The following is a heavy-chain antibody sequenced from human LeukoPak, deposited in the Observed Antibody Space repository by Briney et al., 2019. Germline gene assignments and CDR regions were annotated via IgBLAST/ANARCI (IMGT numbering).Heavy chain of an antibody. CDR2: IIPIFGTA. Sequence: SVKVSCKASGGTFSSYAISWVRQAPGQGLEWMGRIIPIFGTANYAQKFQGRVTITTDESTGTAYMELSSLRSEDTAVYYCASAIFGVVISQLDYWGQGTLVTVSS. J-gene: IGHJ4*02. D-gene: IGHD3-3*01. CDR1: GGTFSSYA. CDR3: ASAIFGVVISQLDY. V-gene: IGHV1-69*05.